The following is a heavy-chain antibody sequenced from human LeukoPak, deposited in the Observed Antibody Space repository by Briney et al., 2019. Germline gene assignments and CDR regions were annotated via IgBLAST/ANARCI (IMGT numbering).Heavy chain of an antibody. CDR3: ARNYYDSSGYYAPNWFDP. V-gene: IGHV4-59*12. J-gene: IGHJ5*02. CDR1: GGSISSYY. CDR2: IYYSGST. D-gene: IGHD3-22*01. Sequence: SETLSLTCTVSGGSISSYYWSWIRQPPGKGLEWIGYIYYSGSTNYNPSLKSRVTISVDTSKNQFSLKLTSVTAADTAVYYCARNYYDSSGYYAPNWFDPWGQGTLVTVSS.